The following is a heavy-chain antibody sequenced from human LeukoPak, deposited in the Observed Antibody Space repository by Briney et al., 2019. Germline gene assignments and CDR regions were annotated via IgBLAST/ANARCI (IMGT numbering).Heavy chain of an antibody. Sequence: GASVKVSCKASGYTFTGYYMHGVRQAPEQGLERMGWINPHSGGTNYAQTFQSRVTMTMDTSMSQAYMELSRLRSDDTAVYYCARGLRTSRDGYNYNWFDPWGQGTLVTVST. D-gene: IGHD5-24*01. J-gene: IGHJ5*02. CDR3: ARGLRTSRDGYNYNWFDP. V-gene: IGHV1-2*02. CDR2: INPHSGGT. CDR1: GYTFTGYY.